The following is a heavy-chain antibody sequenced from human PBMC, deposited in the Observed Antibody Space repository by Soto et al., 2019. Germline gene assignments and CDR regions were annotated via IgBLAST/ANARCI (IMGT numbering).Heavy chain of an antibody. J-gene: IGHJ4*02. Sequence: EVQLVESGGGLVKPGGSLRLSCAASGFTFSSYSMNWVRQAPGKGLEWVSSISSSSSSIYYADSVKGRFTISRDNAKNSLYLQMNSQRAEDTAGYYCAGYCSGGSCSCEADYWGQGTRVTVSS. V-gene: IGHV3-21*01. CDR3: AGYCSGGSCSCEADY. CDR2: ISSSSSSI. D-gene: IGHD2-15*01. CDR1: GFTFSSYS.